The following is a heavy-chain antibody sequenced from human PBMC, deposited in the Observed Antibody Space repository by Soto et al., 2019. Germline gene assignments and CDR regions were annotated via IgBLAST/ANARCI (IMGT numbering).Heavy chain of an antibody. J-gene: IGHJ3*02. CDR1: EFTFSNYA. CDR3: ALPAGRFLEWLPFDAFDI. V-gene: IGHV3-23*01. D-gene: IGHD3-3*01. CDR2: LIASGDRT. Sequence: EGRLLESGGKLVQPGGSMRLSCTASEFTFSNYAMSWVRRAPGKGLEWVAGLIASGDRTYYADSLKGRFTISRDKSKTIPKLQMNSLPAEYTAVYYCALPAGRFLEWLPFDAFDIWGQGTMVTVSS.